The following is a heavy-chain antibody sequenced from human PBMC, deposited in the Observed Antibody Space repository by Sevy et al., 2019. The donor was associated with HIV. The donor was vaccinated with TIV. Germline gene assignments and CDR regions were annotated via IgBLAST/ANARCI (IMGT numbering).Heavy chain of an antibody. CDR2: ISGSGGST. V-gene: IGHV3-23*01. CDR1: GFTFSSYA. D-gene: IGHD6-19*01. J-gene: IGHJ4*02. CDR3: AKVGDAVAGPSDY. Sequence: GGSLRLSCAASGFTFSSYAMSWVRQAPGKGLEWVSAISGSGGSTYYADSVKGRFTISRDNSKNALYLQMNSVRAEGTAVYYSAKVGDAVAGPSDYWGQGTLVTVSS.